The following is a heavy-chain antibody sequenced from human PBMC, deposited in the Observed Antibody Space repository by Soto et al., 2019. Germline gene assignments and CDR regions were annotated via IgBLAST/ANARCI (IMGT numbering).Heavy chain of an antibody. CDR3: ARVGLSCSGGSCYLDAFDI. Sequence: SETLSLTCTVSGGSISSYYWSWIRQPPGKGLEWIGYIYYSGSTNYNPSLKSRVSISVDTSKNQFSLKLSSVTAADTAVYYCARVGLSCSGGSCYLDAFDIWGQGTMVTVSS. CDR1: GGSISSYY. CDR2: IYYSGST. V-gene: IGHV4-59*01. D-gene: IGHD2-15*01. J-gene: IGHJ3*02.